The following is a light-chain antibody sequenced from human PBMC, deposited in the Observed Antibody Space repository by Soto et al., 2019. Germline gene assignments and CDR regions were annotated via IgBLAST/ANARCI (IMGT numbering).Light chain of an antibody. CDR2: DTS. CDR1: QSLTNSF. CDR3: QQINSLPVT. Sequence: EFVLTQSPGTLSLSPGERATLSRRASQSLTNSFIAWYQQKPGQAPRLLIYDTSSRASGIPDRFSGSGSGTEFTLTISSLQPEDFATYYCQQINSLPVTFGGGTKVDIK. V-gene: IGKV3-20*01. J-gene: IGKJ4*01.